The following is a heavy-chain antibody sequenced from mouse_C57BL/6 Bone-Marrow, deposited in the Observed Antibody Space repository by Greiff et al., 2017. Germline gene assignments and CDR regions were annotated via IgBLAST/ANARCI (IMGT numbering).Heavy chain of an antibody. J-gene: IGHJ4*01. Sequence: DVQLVESGGGLVQPGGSLKLSCAASGFTFSDYGMAWVRQAPRKGPEWVAFISNLAYSIYYADTVTGRFTISREKAKNTLYLEMSSLRSEDTAMYYCARAPGGAMDYWGQGTSVTVSS. CDR2: ISNLAYSI. CDR1: GFTFSDYG. D-gene: IGHD3-1*01. V-gene: IGHV5-15*01. CDR3: ARAPGGAMDY.